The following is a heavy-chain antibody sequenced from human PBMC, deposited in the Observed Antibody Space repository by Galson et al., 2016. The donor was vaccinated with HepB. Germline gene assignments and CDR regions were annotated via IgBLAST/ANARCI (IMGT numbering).Heavy chain of an antibody. D-gene: IGHD3-10*01. Sequence: QSGAEVKKPGASLRISCKGSGYSFISYWISWVRQMPGKGLEWMGRIDPSDSYTNYSPSFQGHVTISADKSISAAYLQWSSLKASDTATYYCARHTANMYYYASGGLYGAGYGMDVWGQGTTVTVSS. CDR1: GYSFISYW. CDR3: ARHTANMYYYASGGLYGAGYGMDV. V-gene: IGHV5-10-1*01. CDR2: IDPSDSYT. J-gene: IGHJ6*02.